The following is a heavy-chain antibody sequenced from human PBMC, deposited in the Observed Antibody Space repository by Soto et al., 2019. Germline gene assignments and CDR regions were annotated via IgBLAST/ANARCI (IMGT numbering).Heavy chain of an antibody. Sequence: SETLSHTCTVSGGSISSSSYYWGWIRQPPGKGLEWIGSIYYSGNTYHNPSLKSRVTISVDTAKNQFSLRLSSVNAADTAVYYCARLNGYCVGTSCHGYYGMDVWGQGTTVT. V-gene: IGHV4-39*01. CDR3: ARLNGYCVGTSCHGYYGMDV. CDR2: IYYSGNT. CDR1: GGSISSSSYY. D-gene: IGHD2-2*03. J-gene: IGHJ6*02.